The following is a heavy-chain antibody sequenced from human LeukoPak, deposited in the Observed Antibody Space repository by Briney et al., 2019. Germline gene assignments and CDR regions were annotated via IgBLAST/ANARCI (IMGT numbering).Heavy chain of an antibody. CDR2: IKQDGSEK. CDR1: GFTFSSYW. D-gene: IGHD1-1*01. J-gene: IGHJ5*02. V-gene: IGHV3-7*01. CDR3: ARAERENWFDP. Sequence: GGSLRLSCAASGFTFSSYWMSWVRQAPGKGLEWVANIKQDGSEKYYVDSVKSRFTISRDNARNSLYLQMNSLRAEDTAVYYCARAERENWFDPWGQGTLVTVSS.